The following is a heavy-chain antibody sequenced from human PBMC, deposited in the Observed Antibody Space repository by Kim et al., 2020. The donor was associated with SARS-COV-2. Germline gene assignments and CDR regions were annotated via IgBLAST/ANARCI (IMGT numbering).Heavy chain of an antibody. V-gene: IGHV3-21*01. D-gene: IGHD3-10*01. CDR3: ARGLGSGTRDVGY. Sequence: GGSLRLSCAASGFTFSSYSMNWVRQAPGKGLEWVSSISSSSSYIYYADSVKGRFTISRDNAKNSLYLQMNSLRAEDTAVYYCARGLGSGTRDVGYWGQGTLVTVSS. CDR2: ISSSSSYI. J-gene: IGHJ4*02. CDR1: GFTFSSYS.